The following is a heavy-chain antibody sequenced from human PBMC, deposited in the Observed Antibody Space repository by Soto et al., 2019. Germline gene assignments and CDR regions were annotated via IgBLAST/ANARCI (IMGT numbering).Heavy chain of an antibody. CDR1: GGSVSSGSYY. V-gene: IGHV4-61*01. Sequence: PSETLSLTCTVSGGSVSSGSYYWSWIRQPPGKGLEWIGYIYYSGSTNYNPSLKSRVTISVDTSKNQFSLKLSSVTAADTAVYYCARNYYDGEDAFDIWVQGTMVTVSS. CDR3: ARNYYDGEDAFDI. CDR2: IYYSGST. D-gene: IGHD3-22*01. J-gene: IGHJ3*02.